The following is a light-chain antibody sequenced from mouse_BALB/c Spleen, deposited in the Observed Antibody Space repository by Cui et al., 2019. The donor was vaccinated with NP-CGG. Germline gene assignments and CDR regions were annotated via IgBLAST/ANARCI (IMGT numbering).Light chain of an antibody. CDR1: TGAVTTGNY. CDR2: GTK. J-gene: IGLJ1*01. CDR3: ALWYSNHWV. V-gene: IGLV1*01. Sequence: QAVVTQESALTTSPGETVTLTCRSSTGAVTTGNYANWVQEKTDHLFTGLIGGTKNRTPGVPARFSGSLIGDKAALTITGAQTEDEAIYFCALWYSNHWVFGGGTKLTVL.